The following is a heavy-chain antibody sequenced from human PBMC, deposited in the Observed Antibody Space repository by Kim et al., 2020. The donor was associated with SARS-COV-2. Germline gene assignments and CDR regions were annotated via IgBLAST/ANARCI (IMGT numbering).Heavy chain of an antibody. Sequence: ASVKVYCKASGYTFTRFDINWVRQAPGQGLEGMVWTNPNKGVTCYAQKCQDRITMTRYTSITTAVTELSGLRSEDTGTYYCAGGLERSDFWGQGTLVTVSS. J-gene: IGHJ4*02. V-gene: IGHV1-8*01. CDR3: AGGLERSDF. CDR1: GYTFTRFD. CDR2: TNPNKGVT. D-gene: IGHD3-3*01.